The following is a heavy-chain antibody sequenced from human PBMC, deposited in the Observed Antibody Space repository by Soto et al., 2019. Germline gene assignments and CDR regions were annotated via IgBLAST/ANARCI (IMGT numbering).Heavy chain of an antibody. Sequence: SVKVSCKASGFTFTSSAMQWVRQARGQRLEWIGWIVVGSDNTNYAQKFQERVTITRDMSTSTAYMELSSLRSEDTAVYYCAAWGLYYYDSSGPDAFDIWGQGTMVTVSS. CDR2: IVVGSDNT. CDR3: AAWGLYYYDSSGPDAFDI. CDR1: GFTFTSSA. V-gene: IGHV1-58*02. J-gene: IGHJ3*02. D-gene: IGHD3-22*01.